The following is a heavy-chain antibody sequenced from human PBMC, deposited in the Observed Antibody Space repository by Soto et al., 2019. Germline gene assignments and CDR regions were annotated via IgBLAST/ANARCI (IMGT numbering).Heavy chain of an antibody. V-gene: IGHV3-23*01. CDR1: GFTFSTYA. Sequence: EVQLLESGGGLVQPGGSLRLSCAASGFTFSTYAMNWVRQAPGKGLDWVSTITASGGVTFYEDSVKGRFTISRDNSENTMYLQLSNLRAEDTALYFCARGITGPQGYYYGMDVWGQGTTVTVSS. CDR3: ARGITGPQGYYYGMDV. D-gene: IGHD1-20*01. J-gene: IGHJ6*02. CDR2: ITASGGVT.